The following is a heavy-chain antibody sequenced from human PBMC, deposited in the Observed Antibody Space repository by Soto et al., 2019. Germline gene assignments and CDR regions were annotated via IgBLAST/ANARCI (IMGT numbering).Heavy chain of an antibody. V-gene: IGHV3-15*01. CDR1: GFTFRYTW. J-gene: IGHJ4*02. CDR3: TTDRFK. CDR2: IKSRGDGGTA. Sequence: GGSLILSCAASGFTFRYTWMSWVRQVPGKGLEWVGRIKSRGDGGTADYVAAVKDRFTISRDESTNMVYLQMSRLKIEDTAVYFCTTDRFKWGQGTLVTVSS.